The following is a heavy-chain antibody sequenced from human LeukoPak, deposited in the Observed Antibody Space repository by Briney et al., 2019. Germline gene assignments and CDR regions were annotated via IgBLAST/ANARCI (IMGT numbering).Heavy chain of an antibody. CDR3: ARLTSVGYCSGGSCYFWEDAKWFDP. CDR2: IKQDGSEK. V-gene: IGHV3-7*05. D-gene: IGHD2-15*01. Sequence: GGSLRLSCAASGFTFSSYWMSWVRQAPGKGLEWVANIKQDGSEKYYVDSVKGRFTISRDNAKNSLYLQMNSLRAEDTAVYYCARLTSVGYCSGGSCYFWEDAKWFDPWGQGTLVTVSS. CDR1: GFTFSSYW. J-gene: IGHJ5*02.